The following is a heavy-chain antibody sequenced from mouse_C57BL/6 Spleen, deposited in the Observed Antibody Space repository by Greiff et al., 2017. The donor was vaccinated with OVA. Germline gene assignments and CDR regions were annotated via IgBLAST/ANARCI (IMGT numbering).Heavy chain of an antibody. CDR1: GYTFTSYW. Sequence: QVQLKQPGAELVMPGASVKLSCKASGYTFTSYWMHWVKQRPGQGLEWIGEIDPSDSYTNYNQKFKGKSTLTVDKSSSTAYMQLSSLTSEDSAVYYCALRPSFDYWGQGTTLTVSS. CDR3: ALRPSFDY. V-gene: IGHV1-69*01. D-gene: IGHD1-2*01. CDR2: IDPSDSYT. J-gene: IGHJ2*01.